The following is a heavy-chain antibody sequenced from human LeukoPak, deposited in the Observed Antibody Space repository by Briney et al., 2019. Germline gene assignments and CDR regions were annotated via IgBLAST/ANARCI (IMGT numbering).Heavy chain of an antibody. V-gene: IGHV4-59*01. J-gene: IGHJ5*02. CDR3: AGYDYLRRFDP. CDR2: IYYSGST. D-gene: IGHD2/OR15-2a*01. Sequence: PGGSLRLSCTASGFTFGDYVMSWIRQPPGKGLEWIGYIYYSGSTNYNPSLKSRVTISVDTSKNQFSLKLSSVTAADTAVYYCAGYDYLRRFDPWGQGTLVTVSS. CDR1: GFTFGDYV.